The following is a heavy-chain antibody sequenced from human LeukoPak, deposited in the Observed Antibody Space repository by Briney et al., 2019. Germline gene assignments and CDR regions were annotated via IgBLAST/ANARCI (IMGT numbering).Heavy chain of an antibody. CDR2: KYYRSKWYN. CDR1: GDSVSSNSAA. Sequence: SQTLSLTCAISGDSVSSNSAAWNWIRQSPSRGLEWLGRKYYRSKWYNDYAVSVKSRITINPDTSKNQFSLQLNSVTPEDTAVYYCARDITTVVTYADAFDIWGQGTMVTVSS. CDR3: ARDITTVVTYADAFDI. J-gene: IGHJ3*02. D-gene: IGHD4-23*01. V-gene: IGHV6-1*01.